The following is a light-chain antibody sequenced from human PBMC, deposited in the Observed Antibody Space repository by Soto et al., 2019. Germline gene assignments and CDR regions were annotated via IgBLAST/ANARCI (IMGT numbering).Light chain of an antibody. Sequence: DIQMTQSPSSLSASVGDRVTITCRASQGISNYLAWFQQKPGKVPELLIYASSTLRSGVPSRFSGSGSGKNFTITISSLQPEDVATYYCLKYNSAPRTFGQGTKLEIK. CDR2: ASS. J-gene: IGKJ2*01. V-gene: IGKV1-27*01. CDR3: LKYNSAPRT. CDR1: QGISNY.